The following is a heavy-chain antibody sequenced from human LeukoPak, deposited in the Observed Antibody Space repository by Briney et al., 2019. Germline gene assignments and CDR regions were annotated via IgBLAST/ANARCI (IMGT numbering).Heavy chain of an antibody. V-gene: IGHV4-34*01. CDR1: GGSFSGYY. D-gene: IGHD3-22*01. J-gene: IGHJ3*02. CDR3: ARGKGLDYYDSSGDDDFDI. Sequence: SSETLSLTCAVYGGSFSGYYWSWIRQPPGKGLEWIGEINHSGSTNYNPSLKSRVTISVDTSKNQFSLKLSSVTAADTAVYYCARGKGLDYYDSSGDDDFDIWGQGTMVTVSS. CDR2: INHSGST.